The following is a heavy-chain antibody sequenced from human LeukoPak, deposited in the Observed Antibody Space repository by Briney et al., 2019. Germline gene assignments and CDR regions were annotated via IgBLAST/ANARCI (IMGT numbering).Heavy chain of an antibody. J-gene: IGHJ4*02. Sequence: PGGSLRLSCAASGFPFSGYAMSWVRQAPGKGLEWVSAIGDSGVSTYYADSVKGRFTISRDNSKNTLYLQMNSLRAEDTAVYYCVRDARYTPEWWGQGTLVTVSS. CDR3: VRDARYTPEW. CDR1: GFPFSGYA. V-gene: IGHV3-23*01. D-gene: IGHD3-3*01. CDR2: IGDSGVST.